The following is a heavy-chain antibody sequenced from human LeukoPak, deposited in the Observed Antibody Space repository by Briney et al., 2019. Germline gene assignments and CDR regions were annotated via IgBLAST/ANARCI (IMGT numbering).Heavy chain of an antibody. CDR1: GGSFSGYY. CDR2: INHSGST. D-gene: IGHD6-13*01. CDR3: ARDSYSSSPPPFDP. V-gene: IGHV4-34*01. Sequence: PSETLSLTCAVYGGSFSGYYWSWIRQPPGKGLEWIGEINHSGSTNYNPSLKSRVTISVDTSKNQFSLKLSSVTAADTAVYYCARDSYSSSPPPFDPWGQGTLVTVSS. J-gene: IGHJ5*02.